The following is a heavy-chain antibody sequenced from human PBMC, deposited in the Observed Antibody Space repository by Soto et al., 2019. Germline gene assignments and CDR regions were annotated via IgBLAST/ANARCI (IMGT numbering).Heavy chain of an antibody. D-gene: IGHD5-12*01. Sequence: QVQLVQSGAEVKKPGASVKVSCKGSGYTFTSYAMHWVRQAPGQRLEWMGWINAGNGNTKYSQKFQGRVTITRDTSSSTAYIELSSLRSEDTDVYYYASEPYSGFGYFDYWGQGTLDTVSS. V-gene: IGHV1-3*01. CDR2: INAGNGNT. CDR3: ASEPYSGFGYFDY. J-gene: IGHJ4*02. CDR1: GYTFTSYA.